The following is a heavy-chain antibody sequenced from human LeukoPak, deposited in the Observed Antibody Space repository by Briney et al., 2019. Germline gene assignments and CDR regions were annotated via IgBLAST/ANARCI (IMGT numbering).Heavy chain of an antibody. Sequence: SETLSLTCTVSGGSISSSFWSWIRQPPGKGLEWIGYVYYSGSTNYNPSLKSRVTISVDTSKNQFSLKLSSVTAADTAVYYCARVKRYDSRGDYYYGMDVWGQGTTVAVSS. D-gene: IGHD3-22*01. V-gene: IGHV4-59*01. CDR2: VYYSGST. J-gene: IGHJ6*02. CDR3: ARVKRYDSRGDYYYGMDV. CDR1: GGSISSSF.